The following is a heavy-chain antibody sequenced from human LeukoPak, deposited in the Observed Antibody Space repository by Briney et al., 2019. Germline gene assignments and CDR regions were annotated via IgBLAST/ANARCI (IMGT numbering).Heavy chain of an antibody. J-gene: IGHJ6*03. CDR2: ISTSGSFI. CDR3: ARDRNGWTYYYYFMDV. CDR1: GFTFSVHS. Sequence: GGSLRLSCATSGFTFSVHSFHWVRQAPGKGLEWISSISTSGSFIYYADSVKGRFTISRDDPRHSLYLQMDSLRADDTAVYYCARDRNGWTYYYYFMDVWGKGTTVTISS. V-gene: IGHV3-21*01. D-gene: IGHD6-19*01.